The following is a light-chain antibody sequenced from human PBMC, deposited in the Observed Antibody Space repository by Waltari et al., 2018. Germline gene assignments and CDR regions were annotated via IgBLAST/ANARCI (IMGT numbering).Light chain of an antibody. CDR1: SSDVGGYDF. CDR3: ASYTTTTTVI. J-gene: IGLJ1*01. CDR2: EVT. Sequence: QSALTQPASVSGSPGQSITISCTGTSSDVGGYDFVSWYQQHPGKVPKLIIYEVTKRPSGVSNRISGSKSGNTASLTISGLQAEDEADYYCASYTTTTTVIFGSGTKVTVL. V-gene: IGLV2-14*01.